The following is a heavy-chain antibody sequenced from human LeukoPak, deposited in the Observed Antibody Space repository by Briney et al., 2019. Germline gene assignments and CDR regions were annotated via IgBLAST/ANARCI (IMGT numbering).Heavy chain of an antibody. D-gene: IGHD4-17*01. V-gene: IGHV3-74*01. CDR3: AKGGATVIDY. J-gene: IGHJ4*02. Sequence: VWVPRINSDGSSTTSADSVKGRFTISRDNAKNTLYLQMNSLRAEDTAVYYCAKGGATVIDYWGQGTLVTVSS. CDR2: INSDGSST.